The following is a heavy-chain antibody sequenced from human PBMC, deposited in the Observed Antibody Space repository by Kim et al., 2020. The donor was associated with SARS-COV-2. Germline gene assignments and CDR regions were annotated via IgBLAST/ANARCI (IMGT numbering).Heavy chain of an antibody. CDR3: ARSSYYDILTGYYPYQD. D-gene: IGHD3-9*01. CDR1: GYTFTSYG. J-gene: IGHJ4*02. CDR2: ISAYNGNT. Sequence: ASVKVSFKASGYTFTSYGISWVRQAPGQGLEWMGWISAYNGNTNYAQKLQGRVTMTTDTSTSTAYMELRSLRSDDTAVYYCARSSYYDILTGYYPYQDWGQGTLVTVSS. V-gene: IGHV1-18*01.